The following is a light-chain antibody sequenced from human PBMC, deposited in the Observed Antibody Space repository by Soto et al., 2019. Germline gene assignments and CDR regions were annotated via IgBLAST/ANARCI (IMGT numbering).Light chain of an antibody. CDR1: QSVSNY. Sequence: EMVLTQSPATLSLSPGERATLSCRASQSVSNYLAWYQQKPGQAPRLLISDASNRATGIPARFSGSGSVTDFTLTISSLEPEDFAGYYCQLRSNWPPLYTFGQGTKLDIK. CDR2: DAS. CDR3: QLRSNWPPLYT. J-gene: IGKJ2*01. V-gene: IGKV3-11*01.